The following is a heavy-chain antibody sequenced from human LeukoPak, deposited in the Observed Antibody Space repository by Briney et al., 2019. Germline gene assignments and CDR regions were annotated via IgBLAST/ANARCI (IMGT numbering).Heavy chain of an antibody. V-gene: IGHV3-21*01. Sequence: GGSLRLSYAASGFTFSTYSMNWVRQAPGKGLEWVSSISSSSSYIYYADSVKGRFTISRDNAKNSLYLQMNSLRAEDTAVYYCARTGYYDILTGYYVGYYFDYWGQGTLVTVSS. CDR2: ISSSSSYI. D-gene: IGHD3-9*01. CDR3: ARTGYYDILTGYYVGYYFDY. J-gene: IGHJ4*02. CDR1: GFTFSTYS.